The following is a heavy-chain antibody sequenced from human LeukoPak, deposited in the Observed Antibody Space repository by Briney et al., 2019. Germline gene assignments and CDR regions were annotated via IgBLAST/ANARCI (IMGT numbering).Heavy chain of an antibody. CDR1: GYTFTSYY. J-gene: IGHJ4*02. D-gene: IGHD5-24*01. Sequence: ASVKVSCKACGYTFTSYYMHWVRQAPGQGLEWMGIINPSGGSTSYAQKFQGRVTMTRDTSTSTVYMELSSLRSEDTAVYYCARVAGMATFLRYWGQGTLVTVSS. CDR3: ARVAGMATFLRY. V-gene: IGHV1-46*01. CDR2: INPSGGST.